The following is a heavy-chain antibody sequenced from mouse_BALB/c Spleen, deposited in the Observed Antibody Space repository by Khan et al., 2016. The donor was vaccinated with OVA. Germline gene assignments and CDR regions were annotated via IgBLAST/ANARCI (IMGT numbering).Heavy chain of an antibody. J-gene: IGHJ3*01. D-gene: IGHD1-1*02. Sequence: QIQLVQSGAELAKPGASVRLSCKASGYIFTSYYLYWVKQRPGHGLEWIGDINPSNGGTNFNENFKTKATLTVDKSSSTAYMQLSSLTSEDSAVYYCTRSGYGAFAYWGQGTLVTVSA. CDR2: INPSNGGT. CDR1: GYIFTSYY. V-gene: IGHV1S81*02. CDR3: TRSGYGAFAY.